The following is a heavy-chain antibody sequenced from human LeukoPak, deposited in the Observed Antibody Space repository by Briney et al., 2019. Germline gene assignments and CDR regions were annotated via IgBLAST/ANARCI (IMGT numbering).Heavy chain of an antibody. CDR1: GGSIRSDY. D-gene: IGHD6-13*01. V-gene: IGHV4-4*07. CDR3: ARDTPWVAAAGTLGIDWFDP. J-gene: IGHJ5*02. Sequence: SETLSLTCTVSGGSIRSDYWSWVRQPAGKGLEWIGRIYTSGSTNYNSSRKSGVTMSVDTSKNQFSLKRRSGDAGDTAVDYCARDTPWVAAAGTLGIDWFDPGGQGTLVTFSA. CDR2: IYTSGST.